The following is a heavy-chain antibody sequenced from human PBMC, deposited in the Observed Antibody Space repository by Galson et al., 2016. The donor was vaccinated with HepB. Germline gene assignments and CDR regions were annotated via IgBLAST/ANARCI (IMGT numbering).Heavy chain of an antibody. CDR3: AKSIVAVPPNRSYYYYGMDV. CDR1: GFTFSSYA. V-gene: IGHV3-23*01. Sequence: SLRLSCAASGFTFSSYAMNWVRQAPGKGLEWVSSIRGSGGSTDYADSVKGRFTISRDNSENTLSLQTNSLRAEDTAVYYCAKSIVAVPPNRSYYYYGMDVWGQGTTVTVSS. D-gene: IGHD3-3*01. CDR2: IRGSGGST. J-gene: IGHJ6*02.